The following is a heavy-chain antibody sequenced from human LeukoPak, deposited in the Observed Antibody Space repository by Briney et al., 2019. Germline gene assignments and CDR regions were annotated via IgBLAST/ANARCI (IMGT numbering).Heavy chain of an antibody. V-gene: IGHV3-30*02. Sequence: GSLRLSCAASGFTFSSYGMHWVRQAPGKGLEWVAFIRYDGSNKYYADSVKGRFTISRDNSKNTLYLQMNSLRAEDTAVYYCAKGYSSSTNVDYWGQGTLVTVSS. CDR1: GFTFSSYG. CDR2: IRYDGSNK. CDR3: AKGYSSSTNVDY. J-gene: IGHJ4*02. D-gene: IGHD6-6*01.